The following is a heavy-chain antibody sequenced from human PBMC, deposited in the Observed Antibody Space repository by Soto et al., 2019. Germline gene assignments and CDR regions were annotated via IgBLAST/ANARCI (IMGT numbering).Heavy chain of an antibody. Sequence: EVQLVESGGDLVQPGGSLRLSCEASGFTFNNYWMHWVRQAPGKGLVWVSRIKGDESSTNYADSVKGRFTISRDNAKNTLYLQMNGLRPEETAVYYCARGGSGAYLLDYWGQGTLVTVSS. CDR3: ARGGSGAYLLDY. CDR2: IKGDESST. D-gene: IGHD3-10*01. J-gene: IGHJ4*02. V-gene: IGHV3-74*01. CDR1: GFTFNNYW.